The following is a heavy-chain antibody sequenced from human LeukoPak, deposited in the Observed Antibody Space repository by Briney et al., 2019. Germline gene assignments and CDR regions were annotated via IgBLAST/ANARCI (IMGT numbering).Heavy chain of an antibody. CDR2: ISCNSGSI. D-gene: IGHD1-1*01. J-gene: IGHJ6*03. Sequence: PGGSLRLSCSASGFTLRSYWMHWCRQAPGKGREEVSGISCNSGSIGYADSVKGRFTISRDNAKNSLYLQMNSLRADDMALYYCGRTTDYYYCMDVWGKGTTVTVSS. V-gene: IGHV3-9*03. CDR1: GFTLRSYW. CDR3: GRTTDYYYCMDV.